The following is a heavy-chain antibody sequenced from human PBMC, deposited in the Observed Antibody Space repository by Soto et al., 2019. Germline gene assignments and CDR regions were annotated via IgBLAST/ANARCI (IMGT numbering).Heavy chain of an antibody. CDR3: AREAVAVLQQSHRDGMDG. CDR2: INHSGST. V-gene: IGHV4-34*01. J-gene: IGHJ6*02. D-gene: IGHD2-21*01. Sequence: SETLSLTCAVYGGSFSGYYWSWIRQPPGKGQEWIGEINHSGSTNYNPSLKSRVTISVDTSKNQFSLKLSSVTAADTAVYYCAREAVAVLQQSHRDGMDGWGQGTTVTVAS. CDR1: GGSFSGYY.